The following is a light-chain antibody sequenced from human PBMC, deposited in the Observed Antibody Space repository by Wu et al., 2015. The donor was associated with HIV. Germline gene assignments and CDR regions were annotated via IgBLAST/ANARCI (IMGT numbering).Light chain of an antibody. V-gene: IGKV3-11*01. CDR2: DAS. CDR3: RQHSSWPPLT. CDR1: QSVGTY. Sequence: EIVLTQSPATLSLSPGERATLSCRASQSVGTYLAWYQQKPGRAPRLLIYDASNRATGIPARFSGSGSGTDFTLTISRLEPEDFAVYYCRQHSSWPPLTFGGGTRVEI. J-gene: IGKJ4*01.